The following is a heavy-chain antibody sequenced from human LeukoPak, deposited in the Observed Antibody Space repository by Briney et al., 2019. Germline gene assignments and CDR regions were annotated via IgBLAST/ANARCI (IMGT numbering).Heavy chain of an antibody. CDR1: GFTFSIYA. CDR2: IISSGGTT. D-gene: IGHD5-24*01. Sequence: SGGSLRLSRAASGFTFSIYAVNCVRHAPGKRLECVSAIISSGGTTYYADSVKGRFSISRDNSKNTLYLRMNSLRAEDTAVYYCAKDRNAWPTNFDSWGQGTLVTVSA. J-gene: IGHJ4*02. CDR3: AKDRNAWPTNFDS. V-gene: IGHV3-23*01.